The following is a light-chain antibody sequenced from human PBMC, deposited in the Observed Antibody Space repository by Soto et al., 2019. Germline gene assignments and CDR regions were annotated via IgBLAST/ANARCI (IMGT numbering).Light chain of an antibody. V-gene: IGLV2-14*03. CDR1: SNDVGYHY. Sequence: QSALTQPASASGSPGQSITISCSGSSNDVGYHYVSWYQHHPGKAPKLMIFYVSNRPSGVSSRFSGSKSDNTASLTISGLQAEDEADYYCSSFTGSSTHVFGTGTKLTVL. CDR3: SSFTGSSTHV. J-gene: IGLJ1*01. CDR2: YVS.